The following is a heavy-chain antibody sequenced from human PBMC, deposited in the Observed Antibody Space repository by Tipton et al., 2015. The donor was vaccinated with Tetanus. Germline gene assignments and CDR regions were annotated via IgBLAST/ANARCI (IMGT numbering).Heavy chain of an antibody. CDR3: ARGWGSSWYYFDN. CDR1: GVTVSGNY. J-gene: IGHJ4*02. D-gene: IGHD6-13*01. Sequence: VQLVQSGGGLIQPGGSLRLSCAASGVTVSGNYMSWVRQAPGKGLEWVSVIYTGGSADYTDSVKGRFTISRDNSNNSLSLQMNSLRIDDTAVYYCARGWGSSWYYFDNWGQGTLVTVSS. CDR2: IYTGGSA. V-gene: IGHV3-53*01.